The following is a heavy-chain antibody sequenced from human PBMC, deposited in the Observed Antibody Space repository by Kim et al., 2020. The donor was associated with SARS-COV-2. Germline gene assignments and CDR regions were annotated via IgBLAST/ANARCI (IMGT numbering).Heavy chain of an antibody. CDR1: GFTVSSNY. Sequence: GGSLRLSCAASGFTVSSNYMSWVRQAPGKGLEWVSVIYSGGSTYYADSVKGRFTISRDNSKNTLYLQMNSLRAEDTAVYYCARDPGALEYFQHWGQGTLVTVSS. V-gene: IGHV3-53*01. D-gene: IGHD7-27*01. CDR3: ARDPGALEYFQH. CDR2: IYSGGST. J-gene: IGHJ1*01.